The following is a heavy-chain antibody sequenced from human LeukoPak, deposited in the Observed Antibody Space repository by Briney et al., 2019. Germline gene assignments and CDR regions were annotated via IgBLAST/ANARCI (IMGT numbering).Heavy chain of an antibody. V-gene: IGHV3-53*01. D-gene: IGHD2-21*02. CDR1: GFTVSSNY. J-gene: IGHJ4*02. CDR3: ARASLGDSYSY. CDR2: IYSGGNT. Sequence: PGGSLRLSCAASGFTVSSNYMSWVRQAPGKGLEWVSIIYSGGNTYYADSVKGRFTISRDNSKNTLYLQMNSLRAEDTAVYYCARASLGDSYSYWGQGTLVTVPS.